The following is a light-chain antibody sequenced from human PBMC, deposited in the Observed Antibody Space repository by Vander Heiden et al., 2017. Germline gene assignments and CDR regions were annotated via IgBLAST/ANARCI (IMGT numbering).Light chain of an antibody. Sequence: DIQMTQSPFSLSASVGDRVTITCRASQSITTYLNWYQQKPGKAPKLLIYNASTLQSGVPSRFSGSGSGTDFTLTISSLQPEDFATYYCQQSYSTPPSTFGQGTKLEIK. V-gene: IGKV1-39*01. CDR1: QSITTY. J-gene: IGKJ2*02. CDR2: NAS. CDR3: QQSYSTPPST.